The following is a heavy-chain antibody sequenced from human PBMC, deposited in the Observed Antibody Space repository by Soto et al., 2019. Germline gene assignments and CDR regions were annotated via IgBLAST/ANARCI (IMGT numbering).Heavy chain of an antibody. CDR3: AILERLGY. CDR1: GYTVTGYY. Sequence: ASVKASCKASGYTVTGYYMHWVRQAPGQGLEWMGIINPSGGSTSYAQKFQGRVTMTRDTSTSTVYMELSSLRSEDTAVYYCAILERLGYWGQGTLVTVSS. D-gene: IGHD1-1*01. V-gene: IGHV1-46*01. J-gene: IGHJ4*02. CDR2: INPSGGST.